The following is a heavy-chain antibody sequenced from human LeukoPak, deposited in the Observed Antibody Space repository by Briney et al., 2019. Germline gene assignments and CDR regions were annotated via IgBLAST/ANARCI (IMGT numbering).Heavy chain of an antibody. V-gene: IGHV3-13*05. CDR2: IGTAGDP. CDR1: GFTFSSYH. Sequence: GGPLTLSCAASGFTFSSYHMHWLRHATGKGLEWLSSIGTAGDPYYPGSVKGRFTISRENSKNSLYLQMNSLRDGDTAVYYCARRNRVYGSGSDYGMDVWGKGTTVTVSS. D-gene: IGHD3-10*01. CDR3: ARRNRVYGSGSDYGMDV. J-gene: IGHJ6*04.